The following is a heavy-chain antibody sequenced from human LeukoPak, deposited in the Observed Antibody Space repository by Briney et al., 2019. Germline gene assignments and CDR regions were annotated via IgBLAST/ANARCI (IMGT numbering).Heavy chain of an antibody. CDR1: GGTFSSYA. CDR2: IIPIFGTA. D-gene: IGHD6-6*01. V-gene: IGHV1-69*13. CDR3: ARVVRSSSSSGVGYYYYMDV. Sequence: ASVKVSCKASGGTFSSYAISWVRQAPGQGLEWMGGIIPIFGTANYAQKFQGRVTITADESTSTAYMELSSLRSEDTAVYYCARVVRSSSSSGVGYYYYMDVWGKGTTVTVSS. J-gene: IGHJ6*03.